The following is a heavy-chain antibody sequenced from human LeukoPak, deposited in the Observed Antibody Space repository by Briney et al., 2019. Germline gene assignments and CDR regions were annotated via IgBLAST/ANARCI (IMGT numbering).Heavy chain of an antibody. D-gene: IGHD3-3*01. CDR1: GFTFSSYE. J-gene: IGHJ5*02. Sequence: PGGSLRLSXAASGFTFSSYEMNWVRQAPGKGMEWVSCISSSGSTIYYADSVKGRFTISRDNAKNSLYLQMNSLRAEDTAVYYCARALGWSGYPNWFDPWGQGTLVTVSS. CDR3: ARALGWSGYPNWFDP. V-gene: IGHV3-48*03. CDR2: ISSSGSTI.